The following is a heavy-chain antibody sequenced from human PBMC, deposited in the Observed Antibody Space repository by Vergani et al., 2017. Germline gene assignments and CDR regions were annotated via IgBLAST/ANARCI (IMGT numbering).Heavy chain of an antibody. D-gene: IGHD1-26*01. V-gene: IGHV3-33*08. Sequence: QVQLVESGGGVVQPGTSLRLSCVVSGFALNRHAMYWVRQAPGKGLEWVAVIWYDGSNKYYADSVKGRFTISRDNSKNTLYLQMNSLRAEDTAVYYCAREGGRGSYPRMGWFDPWGQGTLVTVSS. CDR2: IWYDGSNK. J-gene: IGHJ5*02. CDR1: GFALNRHA. CDR3: AREGGRGSYPRMGWFDP.